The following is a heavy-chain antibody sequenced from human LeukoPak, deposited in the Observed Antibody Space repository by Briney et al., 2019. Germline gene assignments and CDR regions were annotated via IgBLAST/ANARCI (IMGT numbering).Heavy chain of an antibody. J-gene: IGHJ5*02. D-gene: IGHD2-8*01. CDR2: INPNSGGT. CDR1: GYTFTGYY. Sequence: ASVKVSCKASGYTFTGYYMHWVRQAPGQGLEWMGWINPNSGGTNYAQKFQGRVTMTRDTSISTAYMGLSRLRSDDTAVYYCARGQDIVLMVYADYNWFDPWGQGTLVTVSS. CDR3: ARGQDIVLMVYADYNWFDP. V-gene: IGHV1-2*02.